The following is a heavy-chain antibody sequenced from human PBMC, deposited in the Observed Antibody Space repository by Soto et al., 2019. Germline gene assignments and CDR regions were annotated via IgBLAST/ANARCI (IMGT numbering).Heavy chain of an antibody. Sequence: SETLSLTCAVYGGSFSGYYWSWIRQPPGKGLEWIGEINHSGGTNYNPSLKSRVTISVDTSKNQFSLKLSSVTAADTAVYYCARGTYYYDSSGYYLFSSRHFDYWGQGTLVTVS. CDR2: INHSGGT. V-gene: IGHV4-34*01. J-gene: IGHJ4*02. CDR1: GGSFSGYY. D-gene: IGHD3-22*01. CDR3: ARGTYYYDSSGYYLFSSRHFDY.